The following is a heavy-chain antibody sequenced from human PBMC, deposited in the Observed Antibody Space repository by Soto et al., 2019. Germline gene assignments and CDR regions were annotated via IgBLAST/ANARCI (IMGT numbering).Heavy chain of an antibody. Sequence: SETLSLTCTVSGGFISSYYWSWIRQPPGKGLEWIGNIFYSGSTNYNPSLKSRVTISVDTSKNQFSLKLNSVTAADTALYYCARSTNTMTGDFDYWGQVTLVTLSS. V-gene: IGHV4-59*01. J-gene: IGHJ4*02. CDR3: ARSTNTMTGDFDY. D-gene: IGHD3-3*01. CDR2: IFYSGST. CDR1: GGFISSYY.